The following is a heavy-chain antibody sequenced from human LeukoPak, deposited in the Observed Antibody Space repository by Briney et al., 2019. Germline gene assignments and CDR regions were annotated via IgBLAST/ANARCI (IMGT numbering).Heavy chain of an antibody. CDR3: ARDIVVVVAATHYYYYGMDV. CDR2: ISYDGSNK. D-gene: IGHD2-15*01. Sequence: PGGSLRLSCAASGFTFSSYAMHWVRQAPGKGLEWVAVISYDGSNKYYADSVKGRFTISRDNAKNSLYLQMNSLRAEDTAVYYCARDIVVVVAATHYYYYGMDVWGQGTTVTVSS. J-gene: IGHJ6*02. V-gene: IGHV3-30*07. CDR1: GFTFSSYA.